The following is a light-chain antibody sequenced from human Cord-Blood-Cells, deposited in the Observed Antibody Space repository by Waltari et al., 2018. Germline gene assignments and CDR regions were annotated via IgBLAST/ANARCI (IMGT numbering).Light chain of an antibody. CDR2: DVS. V-gene: IGLV2-11*01. J-gene: IGLJ3*02. CDR3: CSYAGSYTLV. CDR1: SSAVGGYNY. Sequence: QSAMTQPRSVAGSPGQSVTISCTGTSSAVGGYNYVSCYPHTPGKDPKLMIHDVSKRPSWVPDRCSGSKSGNTASLTISGLQAEDEADYYCCSYAGSYTLVFGGGTKLTVL.